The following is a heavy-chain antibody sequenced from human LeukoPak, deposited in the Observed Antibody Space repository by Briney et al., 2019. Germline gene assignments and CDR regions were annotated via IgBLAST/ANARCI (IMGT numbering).Heavy chain of an antibody. V-gene: IGHV4-59*01. J-gene: IGHJ4*02. CDR3: ARDGGGNSRPFDY. D-gene: IGHD4-23*01. CDR1: GGSLSSYY. Sequence: SETLSLTCTVSGGSLSSYYWSWIRQPPGRGLEWIGNIYYSGSTNYNPSLKSRVTISIDTAKNQFSLKVSSVIGADTAVYYCARDGGGNSRPFDYWGQGTPVTVSS. CDR2: IYYSGST.